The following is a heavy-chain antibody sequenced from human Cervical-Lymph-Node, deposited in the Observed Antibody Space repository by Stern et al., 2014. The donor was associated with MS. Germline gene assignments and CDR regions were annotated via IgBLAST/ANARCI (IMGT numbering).Heavy chain of an antibody. V-gene: IGHV5-51*01. Sequence: EVQLVESGAELIRPGESLKISCKGSGFTFSIYWIAWVRQMPGKGLEWMGIIYPGDSETRYSPPFQGQVTMSADKSTSTAYLQWSSLNASDTAMYFCARQTTAWASDVWGQGTLVTVSS. CDR1: GFTFSIYW. D-gene: IGHD1-14*01. J-gene: IGHJ4*02. CDR3: ARQTTAWASDV. CDR2: IYPGDSET.